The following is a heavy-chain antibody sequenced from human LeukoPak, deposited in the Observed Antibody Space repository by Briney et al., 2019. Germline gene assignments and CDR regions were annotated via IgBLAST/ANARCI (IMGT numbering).Heavy chain of an antibody. CDR1: GGTFGSYA. D-gene: IGHD1-1*01. CDR2: IIPIFGTA. V-gene: IGHV1-69*05. Sequence: SVKVSCKASGGTFGSYAISWVRQAPGQGLEWMGRIIPIFGTANYAQKFQGRVTITTDESTSTAYMELSSLRSEDTAVYYCATTESRYNWNVPFTFDYWGQGTLVTVSS. CDR3: ATTESRYNWNVPFTFDY. J-gene: IGHJ4*02.